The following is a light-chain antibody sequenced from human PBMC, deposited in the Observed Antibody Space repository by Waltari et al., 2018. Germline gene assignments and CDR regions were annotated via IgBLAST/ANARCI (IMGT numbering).Light chain of an antibody. CDR1: SSNIGSTY. CDR3: AAWDDSLSGPV. V-gene: IGLV1-47*01. CDR2: RNI. Sequence: QSVLTQPPSASGTPGQRVTISCSGSSSNIGSTYVYWYQQLPGPAPNPPIYRNIQRPSGVPDRFSGSKSGTSASLAISGLRSEDEADYYCAAWDDSLSGPVFGGGTKLTVL. J-gene: IGLJ2*01.